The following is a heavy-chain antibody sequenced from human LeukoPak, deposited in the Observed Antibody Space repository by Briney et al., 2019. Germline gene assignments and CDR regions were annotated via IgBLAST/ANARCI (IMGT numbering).Heavy chain of an antibody. CDR1: GGTFSSYA. CDR3: AVMDCTNGVCYRHSNYFDY. V-gene: IGHV1-69*06. D-gene: IGHD2-8*01. J-gene: IGHJ4*02. Sequence: SVKVSCKASGGTFSSYAISWVRQAPGQGLVWMGGIIPIFGTANYAQKFQGRATITADKSTSTAYMELSSLRSEDTAVYCCAVMDCTNGVCYRHSNYFDYWGQGTLVTVSS. CDR2: IIPIFGTA.